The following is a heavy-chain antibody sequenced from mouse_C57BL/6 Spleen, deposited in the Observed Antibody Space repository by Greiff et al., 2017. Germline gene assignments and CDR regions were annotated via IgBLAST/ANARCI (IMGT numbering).Heavy chain of an antibody. D-gene: IGHD4-1*01. CDR3: ARSWLGRGYFDD. CDR2: IYPGDGDT. V-gene: IGHV1-82*01. Sequence: QVQLKESGPELVKPGASVKISCKASGYAFSSSWMNWVKQRPGKGLEWIGRIYPGDGDTTYNGKFKGKATLTADKSSSTAYMQLSSLTSEDSAVYFCARSWLGRGYFDDWGQGTTLTVSS. CDR1: GYAFSSSW. J-gene: IGHJ2*01.